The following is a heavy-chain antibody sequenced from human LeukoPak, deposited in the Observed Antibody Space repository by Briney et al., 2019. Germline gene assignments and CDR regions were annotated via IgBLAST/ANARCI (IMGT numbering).Heavy chain of an antibody. D-gene: IGHD6-19*01. J-gene: IGHJ4*02. Sequence: GGSLRLSCAASGSTLRSNWMSWVRQAPGKGLEWVANIKQDGSHKNYADSVKGRFTISRDNAKNSLYLQMNSLRAEDTAVYCCARETPDSSGWDWGQGTLVTVSS. CDR1: GSTLRSNW. CDR3: ARETPDSSGWD. CDR2: IKQDGSHK. V-gene: IGHV3-7*01.